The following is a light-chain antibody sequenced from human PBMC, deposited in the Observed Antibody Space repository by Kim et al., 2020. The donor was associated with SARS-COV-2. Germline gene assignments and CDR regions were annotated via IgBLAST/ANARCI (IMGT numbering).Light chain of an antibody. V-gene: IGKV3-15*01. CDR2: GAS. Sequence: EIVMTQSPATVSVSPGQRATLSCRASQTISSNLAWYQQKPGQAPRLLIYGASTRATGIPARFSGSGSGTEFTLTISSLQSEDFAVYYCQQYHDWPPLTFGGGTKVDIK. J-gene: IGKJ4*01. CDR3: QQYHDWPPLT. CDR1: QTISSN.